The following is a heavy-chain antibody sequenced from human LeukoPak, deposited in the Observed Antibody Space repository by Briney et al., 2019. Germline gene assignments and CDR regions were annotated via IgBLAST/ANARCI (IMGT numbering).Heavy chain of an antibody. Sequence: PSETLSLTCTVSGGSISSSSYYWSWIRQPAGKGLEWIGRIYTSGSTNYNPSLKSRVTMSVDTSKNQFSLKLSSVTAADTAVYYCAREGIAVAGTDYYYYYGMDVWGQGTTVTVSS. CDR2: IYTSGST. CDR3: AREGIAVAGTDYYYYYGMDV. D-gene: IGHD6-19*01. V-gene: IGHV4-61*02. CDR1: GGSISSSSYY. J-gene: IGHJ6*02.